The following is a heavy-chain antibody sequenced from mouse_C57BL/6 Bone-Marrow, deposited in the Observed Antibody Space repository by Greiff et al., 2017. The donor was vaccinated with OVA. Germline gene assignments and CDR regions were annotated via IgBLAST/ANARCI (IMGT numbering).Heavy chain of an antibody. J-gene: IGHJ4*01. CDR2: IYPGSGST. D-gene: IGHD1-1*01. CDR1: GYTFTSYW. V-gene: IGHV1-55*01. Sequence: QVQLKQPGAELVKPGASVKMSCKASGYTFTSYWITWVKQRPGQGLEWIGDIYPGSGSTNHNEKFKSKATLTVDTSSSTAYMQLSSLTSEDSAVYYCARENYYGTRTDYAMDYWGQGASVTVSS. CDR3: ARENYYGTRTDYAMDY.